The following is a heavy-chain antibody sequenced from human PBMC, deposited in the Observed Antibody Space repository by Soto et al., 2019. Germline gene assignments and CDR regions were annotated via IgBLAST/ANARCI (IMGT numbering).Heavy chain of an antibody. V-gene: IGHV4-59*01. CDR1: GGSISSYY. D-gene: IGHD1-26*01. Sequence: QEQLQESGPGLVKPSETLSLTCTVSGGSISSYYWCWIRQPPGKGLDWIGYIHYSGNTKYNPSLTSRVTRSGDTSQNQCSLKLSSVTAADTAVYYCAGTYLVGAVNWFDPWGQGTLVTVSA. CDR2: IHYSGNT. J-gene: IGHJ5*02. CDR3: AGTYLVGAVNWFDP.